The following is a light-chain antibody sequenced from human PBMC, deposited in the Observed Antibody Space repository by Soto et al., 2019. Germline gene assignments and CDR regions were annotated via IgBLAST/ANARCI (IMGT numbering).Light chain of an antibody. V-gene: IGKV3-11*01. CDR1: QSVSSY. Sequence: EIVLILSPATLSVSPGERATLSCRASQSVSSYLAWYQQKPGQAPRLLIYDASNRATGIPARFSGSGSGTDFALTISSLEPEDFAVYYCQQRSNWPPVTFGGGTKVEIK. CDR2: DAS. J-gene: IGKJ4*01. CDR3: QQRSNWPPVT.